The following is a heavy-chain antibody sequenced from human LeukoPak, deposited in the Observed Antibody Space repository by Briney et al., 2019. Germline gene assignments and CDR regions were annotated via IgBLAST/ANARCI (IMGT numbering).Heavy chain of an antibody. J-gene: IGHJ4*02. CDR3: AREVIIRGVTHFDY. V-gene: IGHV4-4*07. Sequence: TSETLSLTCTVSGGSISSYYWSWIRQPPGKGLEWIGRIYDSGTNYNPSLKSRVTMSADTSKNQFSLKLSSVTAADTAVYFCAREVIIRGVTHFDYWGQGALVTVSS. CDR2: IYDSGT. D-gene: IGHD3-10*01. CDR1: GGSISSYY.